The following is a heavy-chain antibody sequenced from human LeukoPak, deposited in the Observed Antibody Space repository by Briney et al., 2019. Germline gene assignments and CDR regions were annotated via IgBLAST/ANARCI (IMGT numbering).Heavy chain of an antibody. CDR2: ISGSGGST. CDR3: AKSKYYYGSGSDY. J-gene: IGHJ4*02. Sequence: PGGSLRLSCAASGFTFSSYAMSWVRQAPGKGLEWVSAISGSGGSTYYADSVKGRFTISRDNSKNTLYLQMNSLRAEGTAVYYCAKSKYYYGSGSDYWGQGTLVTVSS. V-gene: IGHV3-23*01. CDR1: GFTFSSYA. D-gene: IGHD3-10*01.